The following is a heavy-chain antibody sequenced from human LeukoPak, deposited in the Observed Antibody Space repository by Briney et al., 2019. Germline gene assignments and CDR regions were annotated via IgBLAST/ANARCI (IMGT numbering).Heavy chain of an antibody. CDR1: GFTFSNAW. CDR2: IKSKTDGGTT. V-gene: IGHV3-15*01. Sequence: GGSLRLSCAASGFTFSNAWMSWVRQAPGEGLGWVGRIKSKTDGGTTDYAAPVKGRFTISRDDSKNTLYLQMNSLKTEDTAVYYCTTDPFVNYDFWSGYPPPYMDVWGKGTTVTVSS. J-gene: IGHJ6*03. D-gene: IGHD3-3*01. CDR3: TTDPFVNYDFWSGYPPPYMDV.